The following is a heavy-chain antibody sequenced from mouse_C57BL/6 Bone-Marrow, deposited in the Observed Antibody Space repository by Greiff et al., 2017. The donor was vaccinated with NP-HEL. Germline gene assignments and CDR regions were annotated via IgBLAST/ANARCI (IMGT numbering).Heavy chain of an antibody. J-gene: IGHJ4*01. CDR2: IYPGDGDT. CDR1: GYAFSSSW. Sequence: VQLQQSGPELVKPGASVKISCKASGYAFSSSWMNWVKQRPGKGLEWIGRIYPGDGDTNYNGKFKGKATLTADKSSSTAYMQLSSLTSEDSAVYFCARGGKRYAMDCWGQGTSVTVSS. V-gene: IGHV1-82*01. CDR3: ARGGKRYAMDC.